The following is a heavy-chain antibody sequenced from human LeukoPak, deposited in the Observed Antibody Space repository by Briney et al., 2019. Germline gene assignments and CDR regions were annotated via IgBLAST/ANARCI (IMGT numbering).Heavy chain of an antibody. J-gene: IGHJ4*02. V-gene: IGHV3-30*04. CDR2: ISSDGNTK. CDR1: GFTFNSLS. Sequence: PGRSLSLSCEASGFTFNSLSINWVRQAPGQGLEWVAVISSDGNTKHYGDSVRGRFTISRDNSKNTLWLQMSSLRAEDTPLYYCARERADAIGAFDSWGQGTLVTVSS. D-gene: IGHD2-21*01. CDR3: ARERADAIGAFDS.